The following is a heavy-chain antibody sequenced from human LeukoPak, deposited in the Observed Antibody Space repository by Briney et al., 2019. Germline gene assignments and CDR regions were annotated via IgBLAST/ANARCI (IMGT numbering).Heavy chain of an antibody. V-gene: IGHV1-3*01. CDR1: GYTFTSYA. J-gene: IGHJ2*01. CDR3: ARDLPGDFWSGYYRSRNWYFDL. D-gene: IGHD3-3*01. CDR2: INAGNGNT. Sequence: ASVKVSCQASGYTFTSYAMHWVRQAPGQRLEWMGWINAGNGNTKYSQKFQGRVTITRDTSASTAYMELSSLRSEDTAVYYCARDLPGDFWSGYYRSRNWYFDLWGRGTLVTVSS.